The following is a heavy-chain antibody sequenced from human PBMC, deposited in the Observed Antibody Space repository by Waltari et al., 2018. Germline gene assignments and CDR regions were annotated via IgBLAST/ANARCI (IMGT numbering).Heavy chain of an antibody. J-gene: IGHJ4*02. CDR3: ANIAVAGIFDY. Sequence: EVQLLESGGGLVQPGGSLRLSCAASGVAFSSYAMSSVRQAPGKGLEWVSAISGSGGSTYYADSVKGRFTISRDNSKNTLYLQMNSLRAEDTAVYYCANIAVAGIFDYWGQGTLVTVSS. CDR2: ISGSGGST. V-gene: IGHV3-23*01. D-gene: IGHD6-19*01. CDR1: GVAFSSYA.